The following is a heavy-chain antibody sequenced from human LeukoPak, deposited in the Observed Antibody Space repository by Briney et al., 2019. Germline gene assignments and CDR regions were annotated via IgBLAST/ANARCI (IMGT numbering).Heavy chain of an antibody. V-gene: IGHV4-59*01. D-gene: IGHD6-13*01. CDR2: IYYSGST. CDR1: GGSISSYY. J-gene: IGHJ5*02. Sequence: SETLSLTCTVSGGSISSYYWSWIRQPPGKGLEWIGDIYYSGSTNYNPSLKSRVTISVDTSKNQFSLKLSSVTAADTAVYYCARQYTSSWAYWFDPWGQGTLATVSS. CDR3: ARQYTSSWAYWFDP.